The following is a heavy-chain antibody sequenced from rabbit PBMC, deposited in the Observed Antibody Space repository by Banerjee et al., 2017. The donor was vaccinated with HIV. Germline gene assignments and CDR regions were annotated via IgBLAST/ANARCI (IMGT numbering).Heavy chain of an antibody. CDR2: INTSSGNT. V-gene: IGHV1S45*01. CDR3: ARDLAGVIGWNFGL. Sequence: QEQLVESGGGLVQPEGSLTLTCKASGFDFSSNAMYWVRQAPGKGLEWIACINTSSGNTVYANWAKGRFTISKTSSTTVTLQMTSLTAADTATYFCARDLAGVIGWNFGLWGQGTLVTVS. J-gene: IGHJ3*01. CDR1: GFDFSSNA. D-gene: IGHD4-1*01.